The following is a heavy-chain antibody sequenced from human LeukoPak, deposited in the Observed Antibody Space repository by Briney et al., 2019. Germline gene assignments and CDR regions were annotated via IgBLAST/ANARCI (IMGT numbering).Heavy chain of an antibody. Sequence: ASVKVSCKASGYTFTSYGISWVRQAPGQGLEWMGWISAYNGITNYAQKLQGRVTITTDTSTSTAYMELRSLRSDDTAVYYCASHYGDYEDWDFWFDPWGQGTLVTVSS. J-gene: IGHJ5*02. CDR1: GYTFTSYG. CDR3: ASHYGDYEDWDFWFDP. CDR2: ISAYNGIT. D-gene: IGHD4-17*01. V-gene: IGHV1-18*04.